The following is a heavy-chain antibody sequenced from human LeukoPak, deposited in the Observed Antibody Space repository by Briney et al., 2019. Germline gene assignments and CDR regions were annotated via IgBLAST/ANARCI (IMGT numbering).Heavy chain of an antibody. V-gene: IGHV1-18*01. CDR2: ISGYTGNT. J-gene: IGHJ4*02. D-gene: IGHD6-6*01. CDR1: GYTFISYG. CDR3: ARDGSSGDFDY. Sequence: ASVKVSCKASGYTFISYGISWVRQAPGQGLEWMGWISGYTGNTNYAQKSQGRVTMTTETSTSTAYTELTSLRSDDTAVYYCARDGSSGDFDYWGQGTLVTVSS.